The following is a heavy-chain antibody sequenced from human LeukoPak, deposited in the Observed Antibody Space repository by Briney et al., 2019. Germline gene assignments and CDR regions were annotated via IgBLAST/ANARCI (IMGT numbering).Heavy chain of an antibody. D-gene: IGHD6-19*01. J-gene: IGHJ3*02. Sequence: GESLKISCEASGHSFTSHWIGWVRQMPGKGLEWMGIVYPSDSDTRYSPSFQGQVTISADKSIRTAYLQWNSLKASDTAMYYCASAVAVAGPDAFDIWGHGTMVTVSS. CDR1: GHSFTSHW. CDR3: ASAVAVAGPDAFDI. V-gene: IGHV5-51*01. CDR2: VYPSDSDT.